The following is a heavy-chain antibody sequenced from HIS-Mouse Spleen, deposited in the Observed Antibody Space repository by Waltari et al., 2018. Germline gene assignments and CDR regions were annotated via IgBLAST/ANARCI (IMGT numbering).Heavy chain of an antibody. V-gene: IGHV1-58*01. CDR1: GFTFTRPA. Sequence: QMQLVQSGPEVKKPGTSVKFACKASGFTFTRPAVQWVRQARGQRLEWRGWIVVGSGNTNYAQKFQERVTITRDMSTSTAYMELSSLRSEDTAVYYCAAGRGQRGDYWGQGTLVTVSS. CDR2: IVVGSGNT. J-gene: IGHJ4*02. D-gene: IGHD6-25*01. CDR3: AAGRGQRGDY.